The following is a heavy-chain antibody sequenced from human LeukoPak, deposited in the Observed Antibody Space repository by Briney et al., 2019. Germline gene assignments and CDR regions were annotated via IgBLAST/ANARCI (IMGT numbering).Heavy chain of an antibody. V-gene: IGHV3-48*01. J-gene: IGHJ4*02. CDR1: GFTFTIFG. D-gene: IGHD4-11*01. CDR2: IDARSGIT. Sequence: GGSLRLSCAASGFTFTIFGLNWVRQALGKGPEWVSYIDARSGITYYADSVQGRFTISRDNAKESVFLQMNSLRAEDTAVYYCARGSNYVFDYWGQGTLVTVSS. CDR3: ARGSNYVFDY.